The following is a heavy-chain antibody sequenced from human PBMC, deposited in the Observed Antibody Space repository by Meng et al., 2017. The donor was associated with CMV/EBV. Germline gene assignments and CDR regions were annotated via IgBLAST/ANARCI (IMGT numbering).Heavy chain of an antibody. D-gene: IGHD6-19*01. CDR2: IYSGGST. V-gene: IGHV3-53*01. Sequence: GESLKISCAASGFTVSSNYMSWVRQAPGKGLELVSVIYSGGSTYYADSVKGRFTISRDNSKNTLYLQMNSLRAEDTAVYYCARGGLGWFDPWGQGTLVTVSS. CDR1: GFTVSSNY. CDR3: ARGGLGWFDP. J-gene: IGHJ5*02.